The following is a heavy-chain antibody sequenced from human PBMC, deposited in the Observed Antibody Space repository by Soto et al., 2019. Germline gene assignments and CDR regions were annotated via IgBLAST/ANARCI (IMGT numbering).Heavy chain of an antibody. J-gene: IGHJ4*02. Sequence: SETLSLTCSVSGGSVSSGSNYWSWIRQPPGKGLEWIGYIYYSGSTNYNPSLKSRVTISVDTSKNQFSLKLRSVTAADTAVYYCARAGGLGAVAVDYWGQGTLVTVSS. V-gene: IGHV4-61*01. CDR3: ARAGGLGAVAVDY. D-gene: IGHD6-19*01. CDR2: IYYSGST. CDR1: GGSVSSGSNY.